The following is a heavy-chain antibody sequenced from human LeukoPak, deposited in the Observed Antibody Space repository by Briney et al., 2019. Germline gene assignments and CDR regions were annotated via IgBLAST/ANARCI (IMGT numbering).Heavy chain of an antibody. J-gene: IGHJ4*02. V-gene: IGHV3-48*02. D-gene: IGHD3-9*01. Sequence: GGSLRLSCAASGFTFSSYAIHWVRQAPGKGLEWVSYISSSSSTIYYADSVKGRFTISRDNAKNSLYLQMNSLRDEDTAVYYCARDVNYDILTGYAPLYYWGQGTLVTVSS. CDR2: ISSSSSTI. CDR3: ARDVNYDILTGYAPLYY. CDR1: GFTFSSYA.